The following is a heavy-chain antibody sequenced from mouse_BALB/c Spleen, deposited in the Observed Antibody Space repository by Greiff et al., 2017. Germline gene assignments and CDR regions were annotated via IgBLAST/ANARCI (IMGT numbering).Heavy chain of an antibody. CDR1: GYTFTSYV. V-gene: IGHV1-14*01. CDR2: INPYNDGT. D-gene: IGHD2-4*01. Sequence: QLQESGPELVKPGASVKMSCKASGYTFTSYVMHWVKQKPGQGLEWIGYINPYNDGTKYNEKFKGKATLTSDKSSSTAYMELSSLTSEDSAVYYCARDYDYNAMDYWGQGTSVTVSS. CDR3: ARDYDYNAMDY. J-gene: IGHJ4*01.